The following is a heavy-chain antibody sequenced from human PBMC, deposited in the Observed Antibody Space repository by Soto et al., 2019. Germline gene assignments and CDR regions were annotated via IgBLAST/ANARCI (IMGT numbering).Heavy chain of an antibody. Sequence: ASVKVSCKASGYTFTSYAMHWVRQAPGQRLEWMGWINAGNGNTKYSQKFQGRVTITRDTSASTAYMGLSSLRSEDTAVYYCARGASKMYYYDSSGYYYNYPAEYFQHWGQGTLVTVSS. D-gene: IGHD3-22*01. J-gene: IGHJ1*01. CDR3: ARGASKMYYYDSSGYYYNYPAEYFQH. CDR2: INAGNGNT. CDR1: GYTFTSYA. V-gene: IGHV1-3*01.